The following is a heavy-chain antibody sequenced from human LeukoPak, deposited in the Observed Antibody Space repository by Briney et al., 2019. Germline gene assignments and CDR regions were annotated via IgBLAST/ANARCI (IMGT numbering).Heavy chain of an antibody. CDR2: IIPIFGTA. J-gene: IGHJ4*02. CDR1: GYPFTSYY. D-gene: IGHD5-18*01. V-gene: IGHV1-69*05. Sequence: SMKVSFKASGYPFTSYYIHWVRPAPGQGLEWMGGIIPIFGTANYAQKFQGRVTITTDESTSTAYMELSSLRSEDTAVYYCARSSRIQLWFLFGYWGQGTLVTVSS. CDR3: ARSSRIQLWFLFGY.